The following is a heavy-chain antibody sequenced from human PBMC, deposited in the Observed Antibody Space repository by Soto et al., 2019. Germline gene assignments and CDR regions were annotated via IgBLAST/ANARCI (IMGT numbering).Heavy chain of an antibody. D-gene: IGHD4-17*01. CDR3: ARESGVPRGHLLSYGDYVAPLDY. CDR2: ISAYNGNT. Sequence: ASVKVSCKASGYTFTSYGISWVRQAPGQGLEWMGWISAYNGNTNYAQKLQGRVTMTTDTSTSTAYMELRSLRSDDTAVYYCARESGVPRGHLLSYGDYVAPLDYWGHGTLVTVCS. J-gene: IGHJ4*01. CDR1: GYTFTSYG. V-gene: IGHV1-18*04.